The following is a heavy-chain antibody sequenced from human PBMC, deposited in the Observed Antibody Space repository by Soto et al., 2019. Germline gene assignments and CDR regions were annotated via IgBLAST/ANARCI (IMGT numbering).Heavy chain of an antibody. Sequence: ASVKVSCKVSGYTLTELSIHWVRQAPGEGLEWMGGFDLENGETIYAQRFQGRVTMTEESSADTPYMELSSLRSEDTAVYYCAIEARRSTQFDHWGQGTIVTV. CDR3: AIEARRSTQFDH. J-gene: IGHJ5*02. CDR1: GYTLTELS. D-gene: IGHD6-13*01. V-gene: IGHV1-24*01. CDR2: FDLENGET.